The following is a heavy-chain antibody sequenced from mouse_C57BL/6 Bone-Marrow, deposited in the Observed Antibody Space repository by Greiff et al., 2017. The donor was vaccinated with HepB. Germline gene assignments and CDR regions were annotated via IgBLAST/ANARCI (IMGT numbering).Heavy chain of an antibody. CDR1: GFTFSSYA. V-gene: IGHV5-4*01. CDR2: ISDGGSYT. CDR3: ARDSDSYGSSYWFAY. J-gene: IGHJ3*01. D-gene: IGHD1-1*01. Sequence: DVHLVESGGGLVKPGGSLKLSCAASGFTFSSYAMSWVRQTPEKRLEWVATISDGGSYTYYPDNVKGRFTISRDNAKNNLYLQMSHLKSEDTAMYYCARDSDSYGSSYWFAYWGQGTLVTVSA.